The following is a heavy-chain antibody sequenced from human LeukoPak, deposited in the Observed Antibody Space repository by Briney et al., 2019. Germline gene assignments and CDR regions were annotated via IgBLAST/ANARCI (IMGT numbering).Heavy chain of an antibody. J-gene: IGHJ4*02. CDR1: GYSFTSYW. CDR3: ARLPYYDYGDYALDY. V-gene: IGHV5-51*01. Sequence: GSLKISCKGSGYSFTSYWIGWVRQMPGKGLEWMGIIYPGDSDTRYSPSFQGQVTISADKSISTAYLQWSSLKASDTAMYYCARLPYYDYGDYALDYWGQGTLVTVSS. CDR2: IYPGDSDT. D-gene: IGHD4-17*01.